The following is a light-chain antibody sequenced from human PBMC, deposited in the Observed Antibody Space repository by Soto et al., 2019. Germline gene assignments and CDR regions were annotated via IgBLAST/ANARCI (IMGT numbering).Light chain of an antibody. J-gene: IGLJ1*01. Sequence: QSVLTQPASVSGSPGQSITISCSGTTSDVGTFGLVSWFQQHPGKAPKLMIYEGSKRPAGVSKRFSGSKSGETASLTISGLQAEDEADYYCSSYEGSTTFYVFGTGTKVXV. CDR2: EGS. V-gene: IGLV2-23*01. CDR3: SSYEGSTTFYV. CDR1: TSDVGTFGL.